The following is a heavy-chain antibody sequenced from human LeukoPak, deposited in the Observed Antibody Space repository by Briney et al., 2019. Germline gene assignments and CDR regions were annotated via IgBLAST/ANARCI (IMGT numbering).Heavy chain of an antibody. D-gene: IGHD3-10*01. CDR3: ARGERDSAPPYGSGDQFDY. CDR2: ISYIGTT. J-gene: IGHJ4*02. Sequence: SQTLSLTCTVSGGSVSSGGYFWSWIRQYPGKGLEWIGYISYIGTTYYNPSLKSRLTISVDTSKNQFSLKLSSVTAADTAAYYCARGERDSAPPYGSGDQFDYWGRGTPVTVSS. CDR1: GGSVSSGGYF. V-gene: IGHV4-31*03.